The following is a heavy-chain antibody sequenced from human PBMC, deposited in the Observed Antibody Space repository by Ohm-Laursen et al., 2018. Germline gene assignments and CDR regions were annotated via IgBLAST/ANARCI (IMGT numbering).Heavy chain of an antibody. Sequence: SLRLSCTASGFTFSSYVMSWVRQAPGKGLEWVSAISGSGGSTYYADSVKGRFTISRDNSKNTLFLQMSSLRAEDTAVYYCASLGYCSGGSCLWAFDIWGQGTMVTVSS. V-gene: IGHV3-23*01. CDR2: ISGSGGST. CDR3: ASLGYCSGGSCLWAFDI. J-gene: IGHJ3*02. CDR1: GFTFSSYV. D-gene: IGHD2-15*01.